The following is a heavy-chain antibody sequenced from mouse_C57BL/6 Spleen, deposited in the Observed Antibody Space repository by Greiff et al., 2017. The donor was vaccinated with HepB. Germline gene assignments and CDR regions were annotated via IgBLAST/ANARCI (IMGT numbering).Heavy chain of an antibody. CDR3: ARNYSKDPRDY. CDR1: GFTFSSYG. D-gene: IGHD2-5*01. V-gene: IGHV5-6*01. CDR2: ISSGGSYT. J-gene: IGHJ4*01. Sequence: EVKLMESGGDLVKPGGSLKLSCAASGFTFSSYGMSWVRQTPDKRLEWVATISSGGSYTYYPDSVKGRFTISRDNAKNTLYLQMGSLKSEDTAMYSWARNYSKDPRDYWGQGTSVTVSS.